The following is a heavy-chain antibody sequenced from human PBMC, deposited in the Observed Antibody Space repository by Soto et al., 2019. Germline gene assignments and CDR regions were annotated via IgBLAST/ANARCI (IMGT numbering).Heavy chain of an antibody. J-gene: IGHJ4*02. Sequence: EVQLLESGGGLVQPGGSLRLSCAASGFTFSSYAMNWVRQAPGKGLEWVAVISGSGGSTYYADSVKGRFTISRDNSKNTLTLQMKSVRAGDRDVYYRGSRSSGCYFDSWGQGTLVTVSS. D-gene: IGHD6-19*01. CDR2: ISGSGGST. V-gene: IGHV3-23*01. CDR3: GSRSSGCYFDS. CDR1: GFTFSSYA.